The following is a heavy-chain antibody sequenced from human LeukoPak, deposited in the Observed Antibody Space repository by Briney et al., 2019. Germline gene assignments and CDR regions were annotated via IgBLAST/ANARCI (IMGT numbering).Heavy chain of an antibody. D-gene: IGHD1-26*01. CDR3: ARGGGKYPFDN. J-gene: IGHJ4*02. V-gene: IGHV3-66*01. Sequence: GGSLRLSCAASGFSVSINYMTWVRQAPGKGLEWVSVIYSAGYTYYADSVKGRFTISRDNSENTVYLQVNSLKIEDTAVYYCARGGGKYPFDNWGQGTLVTVSS. CDR2: IYSAGYT. CDR1: GFSVSINY.